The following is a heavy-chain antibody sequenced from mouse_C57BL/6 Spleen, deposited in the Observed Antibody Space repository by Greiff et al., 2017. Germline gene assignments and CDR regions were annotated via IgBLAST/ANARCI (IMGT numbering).Heavy chain of an antibody. CDR2: ISSGSSTI. J-gene: IGHJ3*01. V-gene: IGHV5-17*01. Sequence: EVKVEESGGGLVKPGGSLKLSCAASGFTFSDYGMHWVRQAPEKGLEWVAYISSGSSTIYYADTVKGRFTISRDNAKNTLFLQMTSLRSEDTAMYYCARGDYEAWFAYWGQGTLVTVSA. CDR1: GFTFSDYG. CDR3: ARGDYEAWFAY. D-gene: IGHD2-4*01.